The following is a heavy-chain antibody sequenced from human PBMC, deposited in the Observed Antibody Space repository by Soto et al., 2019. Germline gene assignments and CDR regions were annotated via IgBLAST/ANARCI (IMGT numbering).Heavy chain of an antibody. CDR2: IYPGDSDT. CDR1: GYSFTSYW. CDR3: ARHVATRITIFGVVTQHYYYYYGMDV. D-gene: IGHD3-3*01. Sequence: RGESLKISCKGSGYSFTSYWIGWVRQMPGKGLEWMGIIYPGDSDTRYSPSFQGQVTISADKSISTAYLQWSSLKASDTAMYYCARHVATRITIFGVVTQHYYYYYGMDVWGQGTKVTVSS. V-gene: IGHV5-51*01. J-gene: IGHJ6*02.